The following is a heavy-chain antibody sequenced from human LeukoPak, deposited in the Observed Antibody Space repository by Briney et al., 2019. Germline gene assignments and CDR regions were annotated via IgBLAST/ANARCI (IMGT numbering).Heavy chain of an antibody. CDR2: IHHSGRT. CDR1: GYSISSGYY. CDR3: ARVVVGATPRFDY. V-gene: IGHV4-38-2*02. Sequence: TPSETLSLTCTVSGYSISSGYYWGWIRQPPGKGLEWIGSIHHSGRTYYNASLKSRVTISVDTSKNQISLKLSSVTAADTAVYYCARVVVGATPRFDYWGQGTLVTVSS. J-gene: IGHJ4*02. D-gene: IGHD1-26*01.